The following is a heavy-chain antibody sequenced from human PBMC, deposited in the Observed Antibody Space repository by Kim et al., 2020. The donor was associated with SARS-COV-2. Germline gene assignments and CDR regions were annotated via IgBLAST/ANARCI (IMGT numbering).Heavy chain of an antibody. CDR1: GGSFSGYY. CDR2: INHSGST. CDR3: ATQGTSTYYYYGMDV. Sequence: SETLSLTCAVYGGSFSGYYWSWIRQPPGKGLEWIGEINHSGSTNYNPSLKSRVTISVDTSKNQFSLKLSSVTAADTAVYYCATQGTSTYYYYGMDVWGQGTTVTVSS. V-gene: IGHV4-34*01. J-gene: IGHJ6*02. D-gene: IGHD1-7*01.